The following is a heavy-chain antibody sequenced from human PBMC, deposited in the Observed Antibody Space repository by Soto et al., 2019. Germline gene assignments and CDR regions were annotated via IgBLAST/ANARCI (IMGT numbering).Heavy chain of an antibody. Sequence: QVQLQQWGAGLLKPSETLSLTCAVYGGSFSGYYWSWIRQPPGKGLEWIGEINHSGSTNYNPSLKSRVTISVDPSKNQFSLKLSSVTAADTAVDYCARGRGIAVARRWFDPWGQGTLVTVSS. D-gene: IGHD6-19*01. CDR2: INHSGST. CDR1: GGSFSGYY. CDR3: ARGRGIAVARRWFDP. V-gene: IGHV4-34*01. J-gene: IGHJ5*02.